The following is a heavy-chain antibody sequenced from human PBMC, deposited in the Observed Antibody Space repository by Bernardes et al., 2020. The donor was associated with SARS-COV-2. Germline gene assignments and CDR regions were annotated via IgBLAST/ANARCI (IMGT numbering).Heavy chain of an antibody. CDR1: GFTFSSYG. J-gene: IGHJ4*02. Sequence: GWSLRLSCAASGFTFSSYGMHWVRQAPGKGLEWVAVISYDGSNKYYADSVKGRFTISRDNSKNTLYLQMNSLRAEDTAVYYCAKDHRGSYYNPGYWGQGTLVTVSS. V-gene: IGHV3-30*18. CDR3: AKDHRGSYYNPGY. D-gene: IGHD3-10*01. CDR2: ISYDGSNK.